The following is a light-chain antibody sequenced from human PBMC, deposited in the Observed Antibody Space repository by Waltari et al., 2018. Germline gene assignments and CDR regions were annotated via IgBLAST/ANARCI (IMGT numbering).Light chain of an antibody. CDR3: QQSFSSPWVT. CDR2: AAS. V-gene: IGKV1-39*01. J-gene: IGKJ4*01. Sequence: IQMTQSPSSLSASVGDRVTITCRASQTINNYFNWYQQKPGKAPKHLIYAASSLQSGVPSMFSGSGSGTDFSLTISSLQPEDFSTYYCQQSFSSPWVTFGGGTKVEIE. CDR1: QTINNY.